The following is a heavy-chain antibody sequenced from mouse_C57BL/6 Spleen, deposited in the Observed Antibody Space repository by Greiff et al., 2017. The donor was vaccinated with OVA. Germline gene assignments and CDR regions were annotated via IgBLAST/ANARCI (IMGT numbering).Heavy chain of an antibody. CDR3: ARAGGYGSSCDAMDY. CDR1: GYTFTSYW. J-gene: IGHJ4*01. D-gene: IGHD1-1*01. CDR2: IDPSDSYT. Sequence: QVQLQQPGAELVKPGASVKLSCKASGYTFTSYWMQWVKQRPGQGLEWIGEIDPSDSYTNYNQKFKGKATLTVATSSSTAYMQLSSLTSEDTAVYYWARAGGYGSSCDAMDYWGQGTSVTVSS. V-gene: IGHV1-50*01.